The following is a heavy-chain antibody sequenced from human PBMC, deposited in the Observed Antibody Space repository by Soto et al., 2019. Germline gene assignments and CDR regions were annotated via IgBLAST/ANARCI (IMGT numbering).Heavy chain of an antibody. J-gene: IGHJ4*02. CDR2: ISPHSGGP. CDR3: AREEQTGANYYLDY. V-gene: IGHV1-2*02. D-gene: IGHD7-27*01. Sequence: ASVKVSCKASGYAFTVYYIHCVRQSPGQGLEWMGSISPHSGGPNYAQRFQGRVTMTRDTSMTTVYMEMSGLTSDDTAVYYCAREEQTGANYYLDYWGQGTLVTVSS. CDR1: GYAFTVYY.